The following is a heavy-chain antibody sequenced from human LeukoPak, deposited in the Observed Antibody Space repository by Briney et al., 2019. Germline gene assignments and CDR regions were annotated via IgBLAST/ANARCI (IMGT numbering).Heavy chain of an antibody. D-gene: IGHD3-10*01. V-gene: IGHV4-39*01. CDR3: AILGTGSS. J-gene: IGHJ5*02. Sequence: SETLSLTCTVSGGSISSSTYYWGWIRQPPGRGLEWIGTIYYRGSTYYNPSLKSRVTISVDTSNNQFSLRLSSVTAADTAVYYCAILGTGSSWGQGTRVTVSS. CDR2: IYYRGST. CDR1: GGSISSSTYY.